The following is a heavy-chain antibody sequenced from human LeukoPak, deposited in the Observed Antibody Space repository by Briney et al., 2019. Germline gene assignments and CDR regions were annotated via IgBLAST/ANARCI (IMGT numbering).Heavy chain of an antibody. CDR2: ISSSSSYI. CDR3: AKDSPSRTATTEVPVDY. V-gene: IGHV3-21*01. J-gene: IGHJ4*02. D-gene: IGHD5-24*01. CDR1: GFTFSDYT. Sequence: GGSLRLSCAASGFTFSDYTMNWVRQAPGKGLEWGSSISSSSSYIYFANSVRGRFTIYRDNAKNSLYLQMNSLRAEDTAVHYCAKDSPSRTATTEVPVDYWGQGTLVTVSS.